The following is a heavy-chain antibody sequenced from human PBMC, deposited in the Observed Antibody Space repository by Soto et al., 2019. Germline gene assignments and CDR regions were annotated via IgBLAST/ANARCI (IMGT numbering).Heavy chain of an antibody. CDR1: GITFSSYG. D-gene: IGHD2-15*01. V-gene: IGHV3-30*18. Sequence: QVQLVESGGGVVQPGRSLRLSCAASGITFSSYGMHWVRQAPGKGLEWVAVISSDGSDKYYADSVKGRFTISRDNSKNTQYLQMNSLRAEDTAVYYGAKDRGSGGGFYYYGMDVWGQGTTVTVSS. CDR3: AKDRGSGGGFYYYGMDV. J-gene: IGHJ6*02. CDR2: ISSDGSDK.